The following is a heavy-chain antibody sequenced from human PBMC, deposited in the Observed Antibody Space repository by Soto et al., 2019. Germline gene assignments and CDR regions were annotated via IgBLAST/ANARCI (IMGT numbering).Heavy chain of an antibody. CDR2: ISSSSSYI. V-gene: IGHV3-21*01. J-gene: IGHJ6*02. CDR1: GFTFSSYS. Sequence: GESLKISCAASGFTFSSYSMNWVRQAPGKGLEWVSSISSSSSYIYYADSVKGRFTISRDNAKNSLYLQMNSLRAEDTAVYYCARVGSSSWKPGGVGMDVWGQGTTVTVSS. D-gene: IGHD6-13*01. CDR3: ARVGSSSWKPGGVGMDV.